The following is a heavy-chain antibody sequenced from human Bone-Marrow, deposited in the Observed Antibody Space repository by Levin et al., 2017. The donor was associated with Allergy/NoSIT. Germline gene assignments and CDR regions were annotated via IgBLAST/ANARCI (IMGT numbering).Heavy chain of an antibody. CDR2: ISSSSSYI. V-gene: IGHV3-21*01. Sequence: PGGSLRLSCAASGFTFSSYSMNWVRQAPGKGLEWVSSISSSSSYIYYADSVKGRFTISRDNAKNSLYLQMNSLRAEDTAVYYCARDPAGRVSSRVFGMVQGVIINDDAFDIWGQGTMVTVSS. CDR3: ARDPAGRVSSRVFGMVQGVIINDDAFDI. CDR1: GFTFSSYS. D-gene: IGHD3-10*01. J-gene: IGHJ3*02.